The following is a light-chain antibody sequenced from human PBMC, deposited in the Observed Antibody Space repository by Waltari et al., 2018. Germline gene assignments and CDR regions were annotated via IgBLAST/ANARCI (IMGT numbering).Light chain of an antibody. V-gene: IGLV1-40*01. CDR1: SSNIGAGHD. CDR2: GNS. Sequence: QSVLTQPPSVSGAPGQRVTISCTGSSSNIGAGHDVHWYQQFPGTAPKLLIYGNSRRPSGVPDRFSGYKSGTSASLAITGLQAEDEADYFCQSYDSSLTVLFGGGTKLTVL. J-gene: IGLJ3*02. CDR3: QSYDSSLTVL.